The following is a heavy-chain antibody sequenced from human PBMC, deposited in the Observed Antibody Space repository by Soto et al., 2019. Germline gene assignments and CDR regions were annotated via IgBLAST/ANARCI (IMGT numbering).Heavy chain of an antibody. D-gene: IGHD3-3*01. CDR2: IYYSGST. Sequence: SETLSLTCTVSGGYISSSSYYWGWIRQPPGKGLEWIGSIYYSGSTYYNPSLKSRVTISVDTSKNQFSLKLSSVTAADTDVYYCARSEPYYDFWSGPNWFDPWGQGTLVTVSS. V-gene: IGHV4-39*01. J-gene: IGHJ5*02. CDR3: ARSEPYYDFWSGPNWFDP. CDR1: GGYISSSSYY.